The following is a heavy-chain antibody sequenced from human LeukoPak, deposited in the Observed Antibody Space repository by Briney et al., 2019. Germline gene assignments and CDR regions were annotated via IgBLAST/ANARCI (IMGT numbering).Heavy chain of an antibody. CDR2: ILPFFGSP. CDR3: ASYDYVWGSFRY. Sequence: ASVKVSCKASGYTFTSYDINWVRQATGQGLEWMGGILPFFGSPNYAQKFQVRVTISVDETTSTASMELSSLRSDDTAFYYCASYDYVWGSFRYWGQGTLVTVSS. V-gene: IGHV1-69*13. J-gene: IGHJ4*02. CDR1: GYTFTSYD. D-gene: IGHD3-16*02.